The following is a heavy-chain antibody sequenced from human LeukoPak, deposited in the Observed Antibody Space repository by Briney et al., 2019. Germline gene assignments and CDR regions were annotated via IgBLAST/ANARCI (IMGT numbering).Heavy chain of an antibody. Sequence: PGGSLRLSCAASGFSFSAYSMNWVRQAPGKGLEWLSYISSSSNTIYYADSVKGRFTISRDNAKNSLYLQMNSLRAEDTAVYYCARGRYCTNGVCYGVYYFDYWGQGTLVTVSS. V-gene: IGHV3-48*01. CDR2: ISSSSNTI. D-gene: IGHD2-8*01. J-gene: IGHJ4*02. CDR1: GFSFSAYS. CDR3: ARGRYCTNGVCYGVYYFDY.